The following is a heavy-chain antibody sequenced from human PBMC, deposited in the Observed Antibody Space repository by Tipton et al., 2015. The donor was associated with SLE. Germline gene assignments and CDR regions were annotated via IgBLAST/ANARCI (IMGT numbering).Heavy chain of an antibody. CDR1: GFTFGSYA. D-gene: IGHD1-26*01. CDR2: IYSGGNT. Sequence: GSLRLSCAASGFTFGSYAMSWVRQAPGKGLEWVSAIYSGGNTYYGDSVKGRFTISRDNSKNTLNLQMNSLRVEDTAVYYCVRDGPSGSYSDYWGQGPLVTVSS. CDR3: VRDGPSGSYSDY. V-gene: IGHV3-23*03. J-gene: IGHJ4*02.